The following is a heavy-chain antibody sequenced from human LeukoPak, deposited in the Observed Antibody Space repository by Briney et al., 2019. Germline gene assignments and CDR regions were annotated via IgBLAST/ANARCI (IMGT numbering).Heavy chain of an antibody. CDR3: ARNRVVGAPNFDY. CDR1: GGSISSSSYY. D-gene: IGHD1-26*01. Sequence: SETLSLTCTVSGGSISSSSYYWGWIRQPPGKGLEWIGSIYYSGSTYYNPSLESRVTISVDTSKNQFSLRLSSVTAADTAVYYCARNRVVGAPNFDYWGQGTLVTVFS. CDR2: IYYSGST. J-gene: IGHJ4*02. V-gene: IGHV4-39*07.